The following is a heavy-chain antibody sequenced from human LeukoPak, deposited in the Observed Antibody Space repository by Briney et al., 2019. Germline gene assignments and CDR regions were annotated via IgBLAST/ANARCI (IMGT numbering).Heavy chain of an antibody. CDR1: GFTFSSYA. V-gene: IGHV3-30*14. Sequence: GGSLRLSCAASGFTFSSYAMHWVRQAPGKGLEWVAVISYDGNNKYYADSVKGRFTISRDNSKHTLYLQMNSLRVEDTAVYYCAVGVLWLRGYDYVPGNMDVWGQGTTVTVSS. CDR2: ISYDGNNK. CDR3: AVGVLWLRGYDYVPGNMDV. J-gene: IGHJ6*02. D-gene: IGHD3-16*01.